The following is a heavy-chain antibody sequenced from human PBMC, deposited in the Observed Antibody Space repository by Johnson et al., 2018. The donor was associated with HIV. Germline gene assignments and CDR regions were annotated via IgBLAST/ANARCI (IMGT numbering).Heavy chain of an antibody. V-gene: IGHV3-53*01. J-gene: IGHJ3*02. CDR1: GFTVR. CDR2: IYSGGST. Sequence: VQLVESGGGLIQPGGSLRLSCVASGFTVRKGLEWVSVIYSGGSTYYADSVKGRFTISRDNSKNTLYLQMNSLRAEDTAVYYCARAPRHDAFDIWGQGTMVTVSS. CDR3: ARAPRHDAFDI.